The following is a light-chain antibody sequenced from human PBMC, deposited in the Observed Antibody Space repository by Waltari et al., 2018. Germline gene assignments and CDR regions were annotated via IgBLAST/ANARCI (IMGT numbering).Light chain of an antibody. Sequence: EIVLTQSPATLSLSPAERATLSCRASQSVSIYLAWYQQKPGQAHRLLIYDASNTATGIPARFSGSGSGTDFTLTISSLEPEDFEVYYCQQRSNWPPITFGQGTRLEIK. V-gene: IGKV3-11*01. CDR1: QSVSIY. CDR2: DAS. J-gene: IGKJ5*01. CDR3: QQRSNWPPIT.